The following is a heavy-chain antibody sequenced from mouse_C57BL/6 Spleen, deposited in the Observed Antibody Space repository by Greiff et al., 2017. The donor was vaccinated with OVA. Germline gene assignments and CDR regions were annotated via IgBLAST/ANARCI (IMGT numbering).Heavy chain of an antibody. CDR3: AKPSEDYDVDYAMDY. J-gene: IGHJ4*01. CDR2: INPSSGYT. CDR1: GYTFTSYW. Sequence: QVHVKQSGAELAKPGASVKLSCKASGYTFTSYWMHWVKQRPGQGLEWIGYINPSSGYTKYNQKFKDKATLTADKSSSTAYMQLSSLTYEDSAVYYCAKPSEDYDVDYAMDYWGQGTSVTVSS. D-gene: IGHD2-4*01. V-gene: IGHV1-7*01.